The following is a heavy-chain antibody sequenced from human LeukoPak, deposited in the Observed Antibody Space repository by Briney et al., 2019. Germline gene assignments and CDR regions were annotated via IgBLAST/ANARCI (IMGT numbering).Heavy chain of an antibody. V-gene: IGHV1-18*01. Sequence: ASVKVSCKASGYTFTSYGISWVRQAPGQGLEWMGWISAYNGNTNYAQKLQGRVTMTTYTSTSTAYMELRSLRSDDTAVYYCARTTRSRFIVVVPAAHDAFDIWGQGTMVTVSS. J-gene: IGHJ3*02. CDR3: ARTTRSRFIVVVPAAHDAFDI. CDR1: GYTFTSYG. CDR2: ISAYNGNT. D-gene: IGHD2-2*01.